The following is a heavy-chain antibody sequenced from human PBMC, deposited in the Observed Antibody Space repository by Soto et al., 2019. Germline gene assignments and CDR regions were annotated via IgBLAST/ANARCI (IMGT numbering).Heavy chain of an antibody. D-gene: IGHD5-12*01. CDR2: IIPIFGTA. CDR1: GGTFSSYA. Sequence: GASVKVSCKASGGTFSSYAISWVRQAPGQGLEWMGGIIPIFGTANYAQKFQGRVTITADESTSTAYMELSSLRSEDTAVYYCATGWLQPPGPYYWGQGTLVTVSS. V-gene: IGHV1-69*13. CDR3: ATGWLQPPGPYY. J-gene: IGHJ4*02.